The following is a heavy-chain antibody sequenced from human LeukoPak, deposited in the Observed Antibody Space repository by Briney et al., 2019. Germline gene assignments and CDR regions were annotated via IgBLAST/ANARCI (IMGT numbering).Heavy chain of an antibody. Sequence: PGGSLRLSCAASGFTFSTYWMSWVRQAPGKGLEWVANMNEDGSEKYYVESVKGRFTISRDNAENSVYLQMNSLRAEDTAVYYCARAWGKERYSGLGYWGQGTLVTVSS. J-gene: IGHJ4*02. CDR3: ARAWGKERYSGLGY. CDR2: MNEDGSEK. D-gene: IGHD5-12*01. CDR1: GFTFSTYW. V-gene: IGHV3-7*01.